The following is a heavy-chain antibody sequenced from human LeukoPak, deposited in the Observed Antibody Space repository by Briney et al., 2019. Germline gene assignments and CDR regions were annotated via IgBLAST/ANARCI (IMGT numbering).Heavy chain of an antibody. CDR3: VTVFGVVPTLIDY. Sequence: VASVKVSCKASGYTFTSYGISWVRQAPGQGLEWMGWISAYNGNTNYAQKLQGRVTMTEDTSPDTAYMELSSLRSEDTAVYYCVTVFGVVPTLIDYWGQGTLVIVSS. J-gene: IGHJ4*02. V-gene: IGHV1-18*01. D-gene: IGHD3-3*01. CDR2: ISAYNGNT. CDR1: GYTFTSYG.